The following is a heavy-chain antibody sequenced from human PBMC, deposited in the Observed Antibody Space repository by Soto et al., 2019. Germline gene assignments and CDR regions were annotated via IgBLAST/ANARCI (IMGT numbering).Heavy chain of an antibody. CDR3: AKDSEDCSSTSCYYYYYYYMDV. V-gene: IGHV3-23*01. D-gene: IGHD2-2*01. J-gene: IGHJ6*03. Sequence: GGSLRLSCAASGFTFSSYAMSWVRQAPGKGLEWVSAISGSGGSTYYADSVKGRFTISRDNSKNTLYLQMNSLRAEDTAVYYCAKDSEDCSSTSCYYYYYYYMDVWGKWTTVSVSS. CDR2: ISGSGGST. CDR1: GFTFSSYA.